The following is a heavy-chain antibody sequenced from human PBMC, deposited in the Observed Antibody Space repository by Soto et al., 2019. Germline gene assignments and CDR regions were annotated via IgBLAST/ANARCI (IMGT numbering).Heavy chain of an antibody. Sequence: HPGGSLRLSCAASGFTFSSYAMHWVRQAPGKGLEWVAVISYDGSNKYYADSVKGRFTISRDNSKNTLYLQMNSLRAEDTAVYYCARDFLYCSSTSCYIPWFDPWGQGTLVTVSS. CDR1: GFTFSSYA. CDR2: ISYDGSNK. D-gene: IGHD2-2*02. V-gene: IGHV3-30-3*01. J-gene: IGHJ5*02. CDR3: ARDFLYCSSTSCYIPWFDP.